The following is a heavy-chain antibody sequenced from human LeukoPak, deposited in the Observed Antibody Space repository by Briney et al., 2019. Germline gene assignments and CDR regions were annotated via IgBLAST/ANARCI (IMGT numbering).Heavy chain of an antibody. D-gene: IGHD5-18*01. CDR2: IYYSGST. V-gene: IGHV4-59*01. CDR1: GGSISSYY. CDR3: ASQEGYSYGPSDY. Sequence: PSETLSLTCTVSGGSISSYYWSWIRQPPGKGLEWIGFIYYSGSTNYHPPLTSPATKSVDPSKHQFPLKLSSVTAADTAVYYSASQEGYSYGPSDYWRQGTLVTVSS. J-gene: IGHJ4*02.